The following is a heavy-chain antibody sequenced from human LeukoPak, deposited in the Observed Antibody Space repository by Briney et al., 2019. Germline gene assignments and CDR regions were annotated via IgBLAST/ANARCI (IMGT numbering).Heavy chain of an antibody. CDR1: GDSITNYY. J-gene: IGHJ5*02. CDR2: IYSSGRT. V-gene: IGHV4-4*09. Sequence: SETLSLTCTVSGDSITNYYWSWIRQPPGKGLEWIGYIYSSGRTNYDPSLKSRLTISIDTSRNEFSMRLSSVTAADTAVYYCGRHVATTGWLTWFDPWGQGTLVTVSS. CDR3: GRHVATTGWLTWFDP. D-gene: IGHD6-19*01.